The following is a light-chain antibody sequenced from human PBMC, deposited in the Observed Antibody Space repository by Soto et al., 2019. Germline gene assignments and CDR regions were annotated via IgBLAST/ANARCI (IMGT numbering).Light chain of an antibody. Sequence: VLTQPASVSGSPGQSITISCTGTSSDVGGYNSVSWFQQHPSKAPKLIIYEVSHRPSGVSIRFSGSKSGNTASLTISGLQAEDEADHYCNSYSHSTTLAFGTGTKVTVL. J-gene: IGLJ1*01. V-gene: IGLV2-14*01. CDR2: EVS. CDR1: SSDVGGYNS. CDR3: NSYSHSTTLA.